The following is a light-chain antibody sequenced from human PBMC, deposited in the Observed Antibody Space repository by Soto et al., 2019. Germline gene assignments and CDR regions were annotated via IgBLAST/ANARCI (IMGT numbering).Light chain of an antibody. Sequence: QSALTQPASVSGSPGQSITISCTGTSGDIGSYNRVSWYQQHPGKAPKLIIYDNNKRPSGIPDRFSGSKSGTSATLGITGLQTGDEADYYCGTWDSSLSAVVFGGGTQLTVL. CDR1: SGDIGSYNR. V-gene: IGLV1-51*01. CDR2: DNN. J-gene: IGLJ2*01. CDR3: GTWDSSLSAVV.